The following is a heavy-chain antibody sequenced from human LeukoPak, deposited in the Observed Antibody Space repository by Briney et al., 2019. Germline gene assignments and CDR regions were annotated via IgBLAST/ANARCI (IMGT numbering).Heavy chain of an antibody. CDR2: INHSGST. V-gene: IGHV4-34*01. CDR3: ARLNYYDGSGYPTYYYYYYMDV. J-gene: IGHJ6*03. CDR1: GGSFSGYY. D-gene: IGHD3-22*01. Sequence: PSETLSLTCAVYGGSFSGYYWSWIRQPPGKGLEWIGEINHSGSTNYNPSLKSRVTISVDTSKNQFSLKLSSVTAADTAVYYCARLNYYDGSGYPTYYYYYYMDVWGKGTTVTVSS.